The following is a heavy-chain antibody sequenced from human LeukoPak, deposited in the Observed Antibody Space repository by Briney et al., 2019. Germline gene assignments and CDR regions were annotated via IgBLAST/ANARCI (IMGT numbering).Heavy chain of an antibody. CDR3: ARVAHKAGTRP. V-gene: IGHV4-34*01. Sequence: SETLSLTCAVYGGSFSGYYWSWIRQPPGKGLEWIGEINHSGSTNYNPSLKSRVTISVDTSKDQFSLKLSSVTAADTAVYYCARVAHKAGTRPWGQGNLVTVSS. CDR2: INHSGST. J-gene: IGHJ5*02. CDR1: GGSFSGYY. D-gene: IGHD6-19*01.